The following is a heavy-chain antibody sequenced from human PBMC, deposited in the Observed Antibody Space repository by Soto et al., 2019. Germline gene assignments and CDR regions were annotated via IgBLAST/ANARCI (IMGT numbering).Heavy chain of an antibody. V-gene: IGHV4-31*03. CDR1: GGSISSGDYY. CDR3: ARGAGQNYYYGMDV. J-gene: IGHJ6*02. CDR2: IYYSGST. Sequence: QVQLQESGPGLVKPSQTLSLTCTVSGGSISSGDYYWSWIRQLPGKGLEWIGYIYYSGSTYSNPSLKSRVTISVDTSKNQFSLKLSSVTAADTAVNYCARGAGQNYYYGMDVWGQGTTVTVSS.